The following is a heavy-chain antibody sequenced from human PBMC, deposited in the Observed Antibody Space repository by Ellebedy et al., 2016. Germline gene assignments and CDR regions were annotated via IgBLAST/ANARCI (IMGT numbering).Heavy chain of an antibody. CDR1: GFTFSSYS. CDR3: AKVGGGSYYYGMDV. V-gene: IGHV3-48*01. Sequence: GESLKISCAGFGFTFSSYSMNWVRQAPGRGLEWVSYISGSSSTIYYADSVKGRFTISRDNSKNTLYLQMNSLRAEDTAVYYCAKVGGGSYYYGMDVWGQGTTVTVSS. CDR2: ISGSSSTI. J-gene: IGHJ6*02. D-gene: IGHD2-15*01.